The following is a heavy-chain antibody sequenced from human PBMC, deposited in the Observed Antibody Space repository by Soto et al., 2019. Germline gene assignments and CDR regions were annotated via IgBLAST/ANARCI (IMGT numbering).Heavy chain of an antibody. CDR1: GGSISTSSYY. CDR3: AKCGYSFTYLPFDS. J-gene: IGHJ4*02. CDR2: IYYNGNT. D-gene: IGHD5-18*01. V-gene: IGHV4-39*01. Sequence: QLQLQESGPGLVKPSETLSLTCTVSGGSISTSSYYWGWIRQPPGKGLEWIGNIYYNGNTYYNPSLKSRVIISVSTSKNQFSLNPSSVTAADTAVYYCAKCGYSFTYLPFDSWGLGTLVAVSS.